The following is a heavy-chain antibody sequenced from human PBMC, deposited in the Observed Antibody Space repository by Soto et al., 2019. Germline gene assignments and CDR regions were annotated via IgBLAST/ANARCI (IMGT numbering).Heavy chain of an antibody. V-gene: IGHV1-8*01. D-gene: IGHD4-17*01. Sequence: QVQLVQSGAEVKKPGASVKVSCKASGYTFTSYDINWVRQATGQGLEYLGWMNPNSGNTAYVQKFQGRVTMTWDTPITTPYMDLSSLRSEDTAVYFCARGIKYGAYSRSFDPWGQGTLVTVSS. CDR1: GYTFTSYD. CDR3: ARGIKYGAYSRSFDP. CDR2: MNPNSGNT. J-gene: IGHJ5*02.